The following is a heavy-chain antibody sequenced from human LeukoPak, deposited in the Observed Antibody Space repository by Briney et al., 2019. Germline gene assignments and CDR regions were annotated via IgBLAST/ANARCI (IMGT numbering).Heavy chain of an antibody. V-gene: IGHV1-2*02. J-gene: IGHJ4*02. CDR3: ARYDSGYDYWGIDY. CDR1: GYTFTGHY. Sequence: ASVKVSCKASGYTFTGHYMHWVRQAPGQGLEWMGWINPNSGGTNYAQKFQGRVTMTRDTSISTAYMELSRLRSDDTAVYYCARYDSGYDYWGIDYWGQGTLVTVSS. D-gene: IGHD5-12*01. CDR2: INPNSGGT.